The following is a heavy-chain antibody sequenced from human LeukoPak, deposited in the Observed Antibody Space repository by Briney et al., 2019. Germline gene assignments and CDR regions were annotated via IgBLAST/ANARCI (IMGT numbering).Heavy chain of an antibody. CDR2: ISGSGGSS. CDR1: GFAFSNYA. V-gene: IGHV3-23*01. Sequence: PGGSLRLSCVASGFAFSNYAMSWVRQAPGKGLEWVSAISGSGGSSYYADSVKGRFTISRDNSKNTLYLQMNSLRAEDTAVYYCAKDLGWLAESLFDYWGQGTLVTVSS. CDR3: AKDLGWLAESLFDY. D-gene: IGHD6-19*01. J-gene: IGHJ4*02.